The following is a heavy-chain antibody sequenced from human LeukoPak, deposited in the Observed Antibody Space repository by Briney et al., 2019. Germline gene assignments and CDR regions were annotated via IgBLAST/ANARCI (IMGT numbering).Heavy chain of an antibody. D-gene: IGHD2-2*01. Sequence: SETLSLTCAVYGGSFSGYYWSWIRQPPGKGLEWIGEINHSGSTNYNPSLKSRVTMSVDTSKSQFSLKLSSVTAADTAVYYCAREYDIVVVPASRQNWFDPWGQGTLVTVSS. J-gene: IGHJ5*02. V-gene: IGHV4-34*01. CDR2: INHSGST. CDR3: AREYDIVVVPASRQNWFDP. CDR1: GGSFSGYY.